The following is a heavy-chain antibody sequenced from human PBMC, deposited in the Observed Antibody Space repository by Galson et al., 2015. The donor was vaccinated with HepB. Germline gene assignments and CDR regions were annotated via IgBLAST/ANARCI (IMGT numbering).Heavy chain of an antibody. CDR2: IYTSGST. Sequence: TLSLTCTVSGGSISSGSYYWSWIRQPAGKGLEWIGRIYTSGSTNYNPSLKSRVTMSVDTSKNQFSLKLSSVTAADTAVYYCASGIAAAGTIDYWGQGTLVTVSS. D-gene: IGHD6-13*01. CDR3: ASGIAAAGTIDY. J-gene: IGHJ4*02. V-gene: IGHV4-61*02. CDR1: GGSISSGSYY.